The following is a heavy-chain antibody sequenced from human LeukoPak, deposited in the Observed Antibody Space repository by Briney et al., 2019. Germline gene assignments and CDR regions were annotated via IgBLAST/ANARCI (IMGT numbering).Heavy chain of an antibody. D-gene: IGHD3-3*01. V-gene: IGHV4-61*01. CDR3: ARGLQPSGFWSGYSNNWFDP. Sequence: PSQTLSLTCAVSGGSISSVSYYWSWIRQPPGKGLEWIGYIYYSGSTNYNPSLKSRVTISVDTSKNQFSLKLSSVTAADTAVYYCARGLQPSGFWSGYSNNWFDPWGQGTLVTVSS. CDR2: IYYSGST. CDR1: GGSISSVSYY. J-gene: IGHJ5*02.